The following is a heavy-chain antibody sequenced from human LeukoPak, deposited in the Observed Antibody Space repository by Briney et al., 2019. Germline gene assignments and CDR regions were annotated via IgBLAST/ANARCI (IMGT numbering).Heavy chain of an antibody. CDR1: GGSFSGYY. D-gene: IGHD5-12*01. Sequence: SETLSLTCAVSGGSFSGYYWSWIRQPPGKGLEWIGEINHSGSTNYNPSLKSRVTISVDTSKNQFSLKLSSVTAADTAVYYCARTPGLYSGYGWFDPWGQGTLVNVSS. CDR3: ARTPGLYSGYGWFDP. CDR2: INHSGST. V-gene: IGHV4-34*01. J-gene: IGHJ5*02.